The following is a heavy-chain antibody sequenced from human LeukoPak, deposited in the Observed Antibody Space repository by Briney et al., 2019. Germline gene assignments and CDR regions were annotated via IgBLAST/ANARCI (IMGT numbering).Heavy chain of an antibody. CDR1: GFTFSSYA. J-gene: IGHJ5*02. Sequence: GGSLRLSCAASGFTFSSYAMSWVRQAPGKGLEWVSAISGSGGSTYYADSVKGRFTISRDNSKNTLYLQMNSLRAEDTAVYYCAKVETIFGVVIMGNWFDPWGQGTLVTVSS. CDR2: ISGSGGST. CDR3: AKVETIFGVVIMGNWFDP. V-gene: IGHV3-23*01. D-gene: IGHD3-3*01.